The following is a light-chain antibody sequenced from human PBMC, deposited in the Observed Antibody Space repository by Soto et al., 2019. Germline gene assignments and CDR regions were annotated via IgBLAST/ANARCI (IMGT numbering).Light chain of an antibody. V-gene: IGLV1-47*01. CDR2: RNN. CDR1: SSDIGSNY. CDR3: EAWDASPSGPHV. Sequence: QSVLTQPPSASGTPGQRVTISCSGSSSDIGSNYVYWFQQLPGTAPKLLIYRNNQRPSGVPDRFSGSKSGTSASLAISGLRSEDEADYYCEAWDASPSGPHVFRTVPRSPS. J-gene: IGLJ1*01.